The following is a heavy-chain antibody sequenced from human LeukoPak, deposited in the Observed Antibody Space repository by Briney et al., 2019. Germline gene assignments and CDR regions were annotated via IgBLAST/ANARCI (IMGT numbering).Heavy chain of an antibody. V-gene: IGHV3-30*18. CDR3: AKVKGSSWLTDY. J-gene: IGHJ4*02. Sequence: QPGGSLRLSCAASGFTFSSYGMHWVRQAPGKGLEWVAVISYDGSNKYNADSVKGRFTISRDNSKNTLYLQMNSLRAEDTAVYYCAKVKGSSWLTDYWGQGTLVTVSS. CDR2: ISYDGSNK. CDR1: GFTFSSYG. D-gene: IGHD6-13*01.